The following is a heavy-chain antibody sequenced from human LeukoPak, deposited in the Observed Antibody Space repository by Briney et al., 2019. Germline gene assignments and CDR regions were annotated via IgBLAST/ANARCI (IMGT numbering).Heavy chain of an antibody. D-gene: IGHD3-10*01. Sequence: SETLSFTCAVYGGSFSGYYWSWVRQVPGKGLEWLGEINQSGRTNYHPSLMRPVTISLDPSKHQISLNLSFVTATDTAVYYCARGWFGFWHNSYLDDNAFDVWGPGTMVTVSS. CDR3: ARGWFGFWHNSYLDDNAFDV. J-gene: IGHJ3*01. V-gene: IGHV4-34*01. CDR1: GGSFSGYY. CDR2: INQSGRT.